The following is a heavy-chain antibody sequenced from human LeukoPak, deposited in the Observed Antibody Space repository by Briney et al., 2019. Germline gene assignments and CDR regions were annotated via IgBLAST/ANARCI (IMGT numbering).Heavy chain of an antibody. CDR3: AKGPVVTFDI. Sequence: PGGSLRLSCAASGFSVSTFYMSWVRQAPGKGLEWVSVLYTAGPTYYADSVKGRFTISRDNSKKTLYLQMNSLRAEDTAVYYCAKGPVVTFDIWGQGTMVTVSS. CDR1: GFSVSTFY. J-gene: IGHJ3*02. V-gene: IGHV3-53*01. CDR2: LYTAGPT. D-gene: IGHD2-15*01.